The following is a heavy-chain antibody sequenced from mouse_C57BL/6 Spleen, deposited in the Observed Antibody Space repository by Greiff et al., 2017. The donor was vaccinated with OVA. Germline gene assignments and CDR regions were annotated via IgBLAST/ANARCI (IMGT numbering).Heavy chain of an antibody. V-gene: IGHV3-6*01. Sequence: EVHLVESGPGLVKPSQSLSLTCSVTGYSITSGYYWNWIRQFPGNKLEWMGYISYDGSNNYNPSLKNRISITRDTSKNQFFLKLNSVTTEDTATYYCARGEPLSWFAYWGQGTLVTVSA. CDR1: GYSITSGYY. CDR2: ISYDGSN. J-gene: IGHJ3*01. CDR3: ARGEPLSWFAY.